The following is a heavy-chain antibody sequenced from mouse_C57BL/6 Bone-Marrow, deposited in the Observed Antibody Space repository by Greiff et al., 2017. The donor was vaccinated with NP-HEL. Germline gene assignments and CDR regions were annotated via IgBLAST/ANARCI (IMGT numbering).Heavy chain of an antibody. D-gene: IGHD1-1*01. CDR3: ARHDGSWFAY. CDR2: IDPSDSYT. J-gene: IGHJ3*01. Sequence: VQLQQPGAELVMPGASVKLSCKASGYTFTSYWMHWVKQRPGQGLEWIGEIDPSDSYTNYNQKFKGKSTLTVDKSSSTAYMQLSSLPSEDSAVYYCARHDGSWFAYWGQGTLVTVSA. V-gene: IGHV1-69*01. CDR1: GYTFTSYW.